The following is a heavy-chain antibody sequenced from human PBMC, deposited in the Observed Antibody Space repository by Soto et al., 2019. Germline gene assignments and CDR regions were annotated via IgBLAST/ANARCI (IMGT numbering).Heavy chain of an antibody. D-gene: IGHD3-10*01. CDR2: IYYSGST. CDR3: ARLWAGSVRFGEWGVYGYGMDV. Sequence: SETLSLTCTVSGGSISSYYWSWIRQPPGKGLEWIGYIYYSGSTNYNPSLKSRVTISVDTSKNQFSLKLSSVTAADTAVYYCARLWAGSVRFGEWGVYGYGMDVWGQGTTVTVSS. J-gene: IGHJ6*02. CDR1: GGSISSYY. V-gene: IGHV4-59*08.